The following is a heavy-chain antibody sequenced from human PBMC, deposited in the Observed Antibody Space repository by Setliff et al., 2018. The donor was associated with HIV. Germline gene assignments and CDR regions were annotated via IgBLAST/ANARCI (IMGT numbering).Heavy chain of an antibody. Sequence: PGGSLRLSCAASGFTFSDYYMSWIRQAPGKGLEWVSYISSSGSTIYYADSVKGRFTISRDNAKNSLYLQMNSLRAEDTAVYYCAKDYFYYDSSGYYYPGGYFDYWGQGTLVTVSS. J-gene: IGHJ4*02. CDR3: AKDYFYYDSSGYYYPGGYFDY. D-gene: IGHD3-22*01. CDR1: GFTFSDYY. V-gene: IGHV3-11*01. CDR2: ISSSGSTI.